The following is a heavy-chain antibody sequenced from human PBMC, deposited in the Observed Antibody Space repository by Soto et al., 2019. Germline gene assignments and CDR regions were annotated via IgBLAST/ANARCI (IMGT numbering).Heavy chain of an antibody. CDR1: GGSISSNN. Sequence: SETLSLTCTVSGGSISSNNWSWIRQPPGKGLEWIGYIYYSGSTNYNPSLKSRVTISVDTSKNQFSLKLSSVTAADTAVYYCARVPTDSGSPYDYWGQGTLVTVSS. D-gene: IGHD1-26*01. J-gene: IGHJ4*02. CDR3: ARVPTDSGSPYDY. CDR2: IYYSGST. V-gene: IGHV4-59*01.